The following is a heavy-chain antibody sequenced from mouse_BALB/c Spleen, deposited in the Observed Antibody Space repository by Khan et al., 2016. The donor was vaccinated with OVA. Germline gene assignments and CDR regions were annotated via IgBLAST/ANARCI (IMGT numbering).Heavy chain of an antibody. D-gene: IGHD1-1*01. CDR1: GYTFINYW. V-gene: IGHV1-7*01. Sequence: QIQLVQSGAELAKPGASVKMSCKASGYTFINYWILWVKQRPGQGLEWIGYINPSTAYTEYNQNFKDKATLTADKSSRTAYMQLSSLTSEDSAVYYCARRGLRWDFDYWGQGTTPTVSS. CDR2: INPSTAYT. J-gene: IGHJ2*01. CDR3: ARRGLRWDFDY.